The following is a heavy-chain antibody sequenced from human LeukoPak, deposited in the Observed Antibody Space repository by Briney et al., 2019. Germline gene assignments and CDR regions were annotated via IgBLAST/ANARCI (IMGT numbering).Heavy chain of an antibody. Sequence: GESLKISCKGSGYSFTSYWIGWVRQMPGKGLEWMGIIYPGDSDTRYNSSFQGQVTISADKSINTAYLQWSSLKAADTAIYYRGRGVLVGATQNWLDPWGQGTRVTVSS. CDR3: GRGVLVGATQNWLDP. D-gene: IGHD1-26*01. CDR1: GYSFTSYW. V-gene: IGHV5-51*01. J-gene: IGHJ5*02. CDR2: IYPGDSDT.